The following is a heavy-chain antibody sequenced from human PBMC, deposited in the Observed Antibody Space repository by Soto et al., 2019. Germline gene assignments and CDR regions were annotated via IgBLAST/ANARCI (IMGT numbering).Heavy chain of an antibody. D-gene: IGHD2-21*01. J-gene: IGHJ6*02. CDR2: IYYSGST. CDR1: GGSVSGGSYY. V-gene: IGHV4-61*01. Sequence: SETLSLTCTVSGGSVSGGSYYWSWIRQPPGKGLEWIGYIYYSGSTNYNPSLKSRVTISVDTSKNQFSLKLSSVTAADTAVYSCSLCIRRDYYGMDVWGQGTTVTVSS. CDR3: SLCIRRDYYGMDV.